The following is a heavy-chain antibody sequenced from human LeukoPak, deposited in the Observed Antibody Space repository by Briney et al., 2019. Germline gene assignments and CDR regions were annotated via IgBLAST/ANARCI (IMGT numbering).Heavy chain of an antibody. Sequence: GGSLRLSCAASGFTFSSYSMNWVRQAPGKGLEWVSSISSSSSYIYYADSVKGRFTISRDNAKNSLYLQMNSLRAEDTAVYYCAKERSGSYYYFDYWGQGTLVTVSS. V-gene: IGHV3-21*01. CDR2: ISSSSSYI. J-gene: IGHJ4*02. CDR1: GFTFSSYS. D-gene: IGHD1-26*01. CDR3: AKERSGSYYYFDY.